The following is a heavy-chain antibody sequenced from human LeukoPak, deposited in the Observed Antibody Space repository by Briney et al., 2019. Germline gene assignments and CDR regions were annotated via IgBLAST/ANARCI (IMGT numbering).Heavy chain of an antibody. CDR3: AGDRADSGGNGFDY. V-gene: IGHV4-39*07. D-gene: IGHD4-23*01. Sequence: SETLSLTCTVSGGTMITSAFYWGWIRESPGKGLEWIGNVHVSGGTYYNPSHKGRVTISLDTSKNQFSLKLTAVTAADTAIYYCAGDRADSGGNGFDYWARKPWSPSPQ. CDR1: GGTMITSAFY. J-gene: IGHJ4*02. CDR2: VHVSGGT.